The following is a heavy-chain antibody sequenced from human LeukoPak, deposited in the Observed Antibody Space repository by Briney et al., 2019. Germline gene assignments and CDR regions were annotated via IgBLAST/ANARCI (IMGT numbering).Heavy chain of an antibody. CDR3: ARGLRGYSYGYVGRFDY. V-gene: IGHV4-59*12. J-gene: IGHJ4*02. CDR2: IYYSGST. Sequence: SETLSLTCAVSGGSISTYYWSWIRQPPGKGLEWIGYIYYSGSTNYNPSLKSRVTISVDTSKNQFSLKLSSVTAADTAVYYCARGLRGYSYGYVGRFDYWGQGTLVTVSS. CDR1: GGSISTYY. D-gene: IGHD5-18*01.